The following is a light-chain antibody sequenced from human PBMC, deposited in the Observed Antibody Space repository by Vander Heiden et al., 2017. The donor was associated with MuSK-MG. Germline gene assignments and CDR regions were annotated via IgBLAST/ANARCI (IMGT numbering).Light chain of an antibody. V-gene: IGLV2-14*03. CDR1: SSDVGDYNY. Sequence: QSALTQPASVSGSPGQSITISCTGTSSDVGDYNYVSWYQQHPGEAPKLMIFDVDSRPSGVSNRFSGSKSGNTASLTISGLQAEDEADYYCNSYTSSGTYVFGTGTKVTVL. J-gene: IGLJ1*01. CDR3: NSYTSSGTYV. CDR2: DVD.